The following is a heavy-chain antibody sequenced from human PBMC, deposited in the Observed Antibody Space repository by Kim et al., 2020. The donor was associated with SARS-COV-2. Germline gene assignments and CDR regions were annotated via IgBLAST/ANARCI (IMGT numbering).Heavy chain of an antibody. V-gene: IGHV5-51*01. CDR3: ARIYDLNYYYYGMDV. CDR2: IYPGDSDT. J-gene: IGHJ6*02. D-gene: IGHD3-3*01. CDR1: GYSFTSYW. Sequence: GASLKISCKGSGYSFTSYWIGWVRQMPGKGLEWMGIIYPGDSDTRYSPSFQGQVTISADKSISTAYLQWSSLKASDTAMYYCARIYDLNYYYYGMDVWGQGTTVTVSS.